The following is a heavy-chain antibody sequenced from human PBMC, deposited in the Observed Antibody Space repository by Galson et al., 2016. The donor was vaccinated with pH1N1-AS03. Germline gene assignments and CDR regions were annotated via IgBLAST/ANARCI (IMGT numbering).Heavy chain of an antibody. J-gene: IGHJ4*02. V-gene: IGHV3-74*01. Sequence: LRLSCAASGFTFSSSWMHWVRQAPGKGLVSLSLVKSDGSHTYYADSVKGRFTISRDNAKNTLYLQMDSLRAEDTAVYYCARDWTGSLDDWGQGTLVTVSS. CDR1: GFTFSSSW. CDR3: ARDWTGSLDD. D-gene: IGHD3/OR15-3a*01. CDR2: VKSDGSHT.